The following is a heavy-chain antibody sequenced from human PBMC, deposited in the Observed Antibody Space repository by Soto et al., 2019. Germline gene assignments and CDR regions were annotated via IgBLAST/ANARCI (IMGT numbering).Heavy chain of an antibody. CDR2: VSGSGATT. Sequence: PGGSLRLSCAASGFTFTTYAINWVRQAQGKGLEWVSGVSGSGATTYYADSVKGRLTVSRDNSKNTVFLQMDSLRAEDTAVYYCARGRIAVTGTRYYFDYWGQGTLVTVSS. V-gene: IGHV3-23*01. J-gene: IGHJ4*02. CDR3: ARGRIAVTGTRYYFDY. CDR1: GFTFTTYA. D-gene: IGHD6-13*01.